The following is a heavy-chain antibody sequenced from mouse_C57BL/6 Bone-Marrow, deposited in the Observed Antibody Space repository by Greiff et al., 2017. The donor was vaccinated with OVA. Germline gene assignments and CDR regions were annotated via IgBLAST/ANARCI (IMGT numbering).Heavy chain of an antibody. V-gene: IGHV1-64*01. CDR3: ARPYDYDRDYYAMDY. D-gene: IGHD2-4*01. Sequence: QVQLKQPGAELVKPGASVKLSCKASGYTFTSYWMHWVKQRPGQGLEWIGMIHPNSGSTNYNEKFKSKATLTVDKSSSTAYMQLSSLTSEDSAVYYCARPYDYDRDYYAMDYWGQGTSVTGSS. J-gene: IGHJ4*01. CDR2: IHPNSGST. CDR1: GYTFTSYW.